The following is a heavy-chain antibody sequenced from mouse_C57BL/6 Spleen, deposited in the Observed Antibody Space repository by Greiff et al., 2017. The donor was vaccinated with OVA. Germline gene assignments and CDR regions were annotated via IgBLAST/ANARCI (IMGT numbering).Heavy chain of an antibody. CDR2: INPSTGGT. J-gene: IGHJ2*01. CDR1: GYSFTGYY. D-gene: IGHD3-2*02. V-gene: IGHV1-42*01. Sequence: VQLQQSGPELVKPGASVKISCKASGYSFTGYYMNWVKQSPEKSLEWIGEINPSTGGTTYNQKFKAKATLTVDKSSSTAYMQLKSLTSEDSAVYYCARGELRDYFDYWGQGTTLTVSS. CDR3: ARGELRDYFDY.